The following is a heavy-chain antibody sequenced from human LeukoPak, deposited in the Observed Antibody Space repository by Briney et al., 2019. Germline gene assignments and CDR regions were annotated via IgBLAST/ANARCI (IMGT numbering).Heavy chain of an antibody. D-gene: IGHD3-10*01. Sequence: PSETLSLTCTVSGGSISSYYWSWIRQPPGKGLEWIGYIYYSGSTNYNPSLKSRVTISVDTSKNQFSLKLSSVTAADTAVYYCARALYHYGSGKDYYYGMDVWGQGTTVTVSS. V-gene: IGHV4-59*01. CDR3: ARALYHYGSGKDYYYGMDV. CDR2: IYYSGST. J-gene: IGHJ6*02. CDR1: GGSISSYY.